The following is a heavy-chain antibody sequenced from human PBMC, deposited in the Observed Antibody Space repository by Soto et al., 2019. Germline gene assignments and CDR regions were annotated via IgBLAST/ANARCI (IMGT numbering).Heavy chain of an antibody. CDR2: ISYDGSNK. CDR3: ARDRTESVVVITWYFDL. D-gene: IGHD3-22*01. V-gene: IGHV3-30-3*01. CDR1: GLTCISYA. J-gene: IGHJ2*01. Sequence: GGSLRLSCAASGLTCISYAMHWVRQAPGKGLEWVAVISYDGSNKYYADSVKGRFTISRDNSKNTLYLQMNSLRAEDTAVYYCARDRTESVVVITWYFDLWGRGTLVTVSS.